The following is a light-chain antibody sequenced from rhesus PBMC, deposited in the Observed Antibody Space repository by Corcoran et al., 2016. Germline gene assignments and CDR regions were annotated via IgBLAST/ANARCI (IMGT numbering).Light chain of an antibody. CDR2: YGS. CDR3: MQVLEIPLT. Sequence: DIEMTQTPLSLPVILGEPASISCRSSQSLLSSNGYNSVNWSLQRPGQPPQLLIYYGSNRASGVPDRFSGDGSGTEFTLKISRVEAGDVGIFCCMQVLEIPLTFGRGTKVGIE. CDR1: QSLLSSNGYNS. J-gene: IGKJ4*01. V-gene: IGKV2-60*01.